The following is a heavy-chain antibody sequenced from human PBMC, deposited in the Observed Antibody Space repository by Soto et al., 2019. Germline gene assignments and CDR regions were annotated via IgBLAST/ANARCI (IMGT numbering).Heavy chain of an antibody. D-gene: IGHD3-10*01. CDR3: AREGFTMVRGVIYYYYGMDV. CDR1: GYTFTSYY. Sequence: QVQLVQSGAEVKKPGASMKVSRKASGYTFTSYYMHWVRQAPGQGLEWMGIINPSGGSTSYAQKFQGRVTMTRDTSTSTVYMELSSLRSEDTAVYYCAREGFTMVRGVIYYYYGMDVWGQGTTVTVSS. V-gene: IGHV1-46*01. J-gene: IGHJ6*02. CDR2: INPSGGST.